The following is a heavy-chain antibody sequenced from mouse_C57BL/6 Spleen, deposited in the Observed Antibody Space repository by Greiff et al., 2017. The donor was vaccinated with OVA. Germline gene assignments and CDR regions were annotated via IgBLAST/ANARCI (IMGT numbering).Heavy chain of an antibody. J-gene: IGHJ4*01. CDR1: GFTFSDYG. CDR2: ISSGSSTI. Sequence: EVKLVESGGGLVKPGGSLKLSCAASGFTFSDYGMHWVRQAPEKGLEWVAYISSGSSTIYYADTVKGRFTISRDNAKNTLFLQMTSLRSEDTAMYYCARRDARYAMDYWGQGTSVTVSS. V-gene: IGHV5-17*01. CDR3: ARRDARYAMDY. D-gene: IGHD3-3*01.